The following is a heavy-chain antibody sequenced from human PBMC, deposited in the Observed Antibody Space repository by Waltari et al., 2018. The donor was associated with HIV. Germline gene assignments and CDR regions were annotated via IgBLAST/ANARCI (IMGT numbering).Heavy chain of an antibody. CDR2: ISYEGSNK. J-gene: IGHJ6*02. V-gene: IGHV3-30*18. CDR1: GLTFSSYG. Sequence: QVQLVESGGGVVQPGRSLRLSCAASGLTFSSYGMHWVRQAPGKGLEWVAVISYEGSNKDYADSVKGRFTISRDNSKNKLYLQMSSLRAEDTAVYYCAKDKDSTVTTIFYYYGMDVWGQGTTATVSS. D-gene: IGHD4-17*01. CDR3: AKDKDSTVTTIFYYYGMDV.